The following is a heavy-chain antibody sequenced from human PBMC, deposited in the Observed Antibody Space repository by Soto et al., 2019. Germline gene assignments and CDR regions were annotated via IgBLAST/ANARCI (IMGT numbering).Heavy chain of an antibody. Sequence: GGSLRLSCAASGCTFSSYAMSWVRQAPGKGLEWVSAISGSGGSTYYADSVKGRFTISRDNSKNTLYLQMNSLRAEDTAVYYCAKDRMSSSGPHYYYYYMDVWGKGTTVTVSS. V-gene: IGHV3-23*01. CDR3: AKDRMSSSGPHYYYYYMDV. CDR2: ISGSGGST. J-gene: IGHJ6*03. D-gene: IGHD6-6*01. CDR1: GCTFSSYA.